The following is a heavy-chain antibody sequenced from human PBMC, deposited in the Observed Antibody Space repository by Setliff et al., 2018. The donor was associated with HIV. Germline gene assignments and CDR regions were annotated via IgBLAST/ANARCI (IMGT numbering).Heavy chain of an antibody. D-gene: IGHD1-1*01. CDR1: GGSISSYS. J-gene: IGHJ4*02. Sequence: SETLSLTCTVSGGSISSYSWSWIRQPPGKGLEWIGYIYTSGSTYYNPSLKSRLTISVDTSTNKFSLKLSSVTAADTAVYYCARLRGLNLEPFDYWGQGTLVTVSS. V-gene: IGHV4-4*08. CDR3: ARLRGLNLEPFDY. CDR2: IYTSGST.